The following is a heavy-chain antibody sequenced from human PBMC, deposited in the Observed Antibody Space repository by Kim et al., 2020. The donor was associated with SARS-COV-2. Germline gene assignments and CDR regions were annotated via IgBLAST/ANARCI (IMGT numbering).Heavy chain of an antibody. D-gene: IGHD6-19*01. J-gene: IGHJ4*02. CDR2: INPNSGST. CDR1: GYTFTGYY. CDR3: ATGIAVGGTGAYFDF. Sequence: ASVKVSCKASGYTFTGYYMHWVRQAPGQGLEWMGRINPNSGSTNYAQNFQGRVTMTRDTSISTAYMELSRLRSDDTAVYYCATGIAVGGTGAYFDFGGQGTLVTVSS. V-gene: IGHV1-2*06.